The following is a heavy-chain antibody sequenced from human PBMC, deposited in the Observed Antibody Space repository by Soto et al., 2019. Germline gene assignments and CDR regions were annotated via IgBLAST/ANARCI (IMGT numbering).Heavy chain of an antibody. V-gene: IGHV4-61*01. J-gene: IGHJ5*02. CDR1: GGSVSSGSYY. CDR2: IYYSGST. CDR3: ARDRHNNWFDP. Sequence: SETLSLTCTVSGGSVSSGSYYWSWIRQPPGKGLEWIGYIYYSGSTNYNPSLNRRVTISVDTSKNHFPLKWGSVTAADTAVYYCARDRHNNWFDPWGQGTLVT.